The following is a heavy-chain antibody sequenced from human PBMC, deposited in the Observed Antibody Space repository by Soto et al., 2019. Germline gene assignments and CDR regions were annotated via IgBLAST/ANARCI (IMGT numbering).Heavy chain of an antibody. D-gene: IGHD2-21*02. CDR2: VYHTGDT. CDR1: GGTVASSRW. J-gene: IGHJ5*02. CDR3: AREIVTAGGNNYFDP. V-gene: IGHV4-4*02. Sequence: SETLSLTCGVSGGTVASSRWWSWVRQSPGRGLEWIGNVYHTGDTNFNPSLQSRVTFSVDKSNNQFSLRLTSVTAADTAVYFCAREIVTAGGNNYFDPWGPGTLVTVSS.